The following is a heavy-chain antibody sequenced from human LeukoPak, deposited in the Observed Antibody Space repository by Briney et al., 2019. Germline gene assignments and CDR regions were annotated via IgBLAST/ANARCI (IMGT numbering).Heavy chain of an antibody. Sequence: SETLSLTCAVYGGSFSGYYWSWIRQPPGKGLEWIGEINHSGSTNYNPSLKSRVTISVDTSKNQFSLKLSSVTAADTAVYYCASGPRRPTFDYWGQGTLVTVSS. J-gene: IGHJ4*02. V-gene: IGHV4-34*01. CDR3: ASGPRRPTFDY. CDR1: GGSFSGYY. CDR2: INHSGST.